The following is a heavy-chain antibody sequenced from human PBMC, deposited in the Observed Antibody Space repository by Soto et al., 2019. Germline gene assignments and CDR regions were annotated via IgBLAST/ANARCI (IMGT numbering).Heavy chain of an antibody. CDR2: ISSSSSYI. CDR3: ARVDSSGWYNYFDY. D-gene: IGHD6-19*01. Sequence: GGSLRLSCAASGFTFSSYSMNWVRQAPGKGLEWVSSISSSSSYIYYADSVKGRFTISRDNAKNSLYLQMNSLRAEDTAVYYCARVDSSGWYNYFDYWGQGTLVTVSS. J-gene: IGHJ4*02. CDR1: GFTFSSYS. V-gene: IGHV3-21*01.